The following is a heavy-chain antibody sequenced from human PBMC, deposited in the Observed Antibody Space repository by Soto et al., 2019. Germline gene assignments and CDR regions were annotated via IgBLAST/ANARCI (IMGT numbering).Heavy chain of an antibody. CDR1: GFTFSNYA. CDR3: AKVSEAAKAKEFDY. Sequence: VQLVESGGGVVQPGRSLRLSCAASGFTFSNYAMHWVRQAPGKGLEWVAAISGSGGSTYYADSVKGRFTISRDNSKNTLYLQMNSLRAEDTAVYYCAKVSEAAKAKEFDYWGQGTLVTVSS. D-gene: IGHD6-19*01. V-gene: IGHV3-23*04. CDR2: ISGSGGST. J-gene: IGHJ4*02.